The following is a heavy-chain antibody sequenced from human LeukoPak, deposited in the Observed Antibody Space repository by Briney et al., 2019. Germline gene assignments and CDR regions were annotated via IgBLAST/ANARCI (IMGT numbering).Heavy chain of an antibody. CDR3: ARGYAVGESFDI. V-gene: IGHV3-74*01. CDR2: ITSDGSST. CDR1: GFTFSNYW. J-gene: IGHJ3*02. D-gene: IGHD3-16*01. Sequence: GGSLRLSCAASGFTFSNYWMHWVRQAPGEGLVWVSRITSDGSSTSHADSVKGRFTISRDNAKNTLYLQMNSLRAEDTAVYYCARGYAVGESFDIWGQGTLVTVSS.